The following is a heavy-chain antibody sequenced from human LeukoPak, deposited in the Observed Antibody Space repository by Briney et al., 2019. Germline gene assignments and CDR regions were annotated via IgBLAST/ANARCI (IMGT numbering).Heavy chain of an antibody. D-gene: IGHD4-17*01. V-gene: IGHV4-59*08. Sequence: SETLSLTCTVSGGSISSYYWTWIRQPPRKGLEWIGYIYYSGSTNYNPSLKSRVTISVDTSKNQFSLKLSSVTAADTAVYYCARHGGAYGDYWYYFDYWGQGTLVTVSS. J-gene: IGHJ4*02. CDR1: GGSISSYY. CDR3: ARHGGAYGDYWYYFDY. CDR2: IYYSGST.